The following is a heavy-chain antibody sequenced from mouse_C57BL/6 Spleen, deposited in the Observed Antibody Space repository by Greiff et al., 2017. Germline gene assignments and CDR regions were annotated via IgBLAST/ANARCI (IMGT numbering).Heavy chain of an antibody. CDR1: GYTFTSYW. J-gene: IGHJ2*01. CDR3: ARRVVYYGYDAVYFDY. D-gene: IGHD2-2*01. V-gene: IGHV1-55*01. CDR2: IYPGSGST. Sequence: QVQLKQPGAELVKPGASVKMSCKASGYTFTSYWITWVKQRPGQGLEWIGDIYPGSGSTNYNEKFKSKATLTVDTSSSTAYMQLSSLTSEDSAVYYGARRVVYYGYDAVYFDYWGQGTTLTVSS.